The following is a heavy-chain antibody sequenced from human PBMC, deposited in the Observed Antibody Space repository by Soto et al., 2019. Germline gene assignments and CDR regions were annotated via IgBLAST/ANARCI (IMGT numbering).Heavy chain of an antibody. CDR3: ARERGGGMYSSGLLFDY. CDR1: GGTFSSYA. D-gene: IGHD6-19*01. J-gene: IGHJ4*02. CDR2: IIPIFGTA. Sequence: QVQLVQSGDEVKKPGSSVKVSCKASGGTFSSYAISWVRQAPGQGLEWMGGIIPIFGTANYAQKFQGRVTITADESTSTAYMELSSVRSEDTAVYYCARERGGGMYSSGLLFDYWGQGTLVTVSS. V-gene: IGHV1-69*01.